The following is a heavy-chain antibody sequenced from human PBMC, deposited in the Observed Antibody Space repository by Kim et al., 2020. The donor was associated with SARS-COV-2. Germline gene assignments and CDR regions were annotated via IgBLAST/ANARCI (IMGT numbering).Heavy chain of an antibody. Sequence: ASVKVSCKASGYTFTSYAMHWVRQAPGQRLEWMGWINAGNGNTKYSQKFQGRVTITRDTSASTAYMELSSLRSEDTAVYYCATEPYGDYPQDYWGQGTLVTVSS. V-gene: IGHV1-3*01. J-gene: IGHJ4*02. CDR3: ATEPYGDYPQDY. CDR2: INAGNGNT. CDR1: GYTFTSYA. D-gene: IGHD4-17*01.